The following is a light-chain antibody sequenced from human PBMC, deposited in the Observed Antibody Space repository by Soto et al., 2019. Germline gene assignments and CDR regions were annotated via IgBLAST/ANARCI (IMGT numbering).Light chain of an antibody. CDR3: SSYTSSNTLV. CDR2: EVD. CDR1: SSDVGGYNY. J-gene: IGLJ1*01. V-gene: IGLV2-14*01. Sequence: QSVFAQPASVSGSPGQSTIISCTGTSSDVGGYNYVSLYQQHPGKAPKFLIYEVDNRASGVSDRFSGSKSGNTASLTISGLQAEDEADYYCSSYTSSNTLVFGTGTKVTV.